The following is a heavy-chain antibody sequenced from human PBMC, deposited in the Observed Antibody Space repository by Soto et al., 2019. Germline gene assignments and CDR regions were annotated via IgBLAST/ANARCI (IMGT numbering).Heavy chain of an antibody. CDR2: VYHTGDT. CDR1: GGTVASSHW. V-gene: IGHV4-4*02. Sequence: PSETLSLTCGVSGGTVASSHWWSWVRQSPGRGLEWIGNVYHTGDTNFNPSLQSRVTFSVDKSNNQFSLRLTSVTVADTAVYFCAREIVTAGGNNYFDPWGPGTLVTVSS. CDR3: AREIVTAGGNNYFDP. D-gene: IGHD2-21*02. J-gene: IGHJ5*02.